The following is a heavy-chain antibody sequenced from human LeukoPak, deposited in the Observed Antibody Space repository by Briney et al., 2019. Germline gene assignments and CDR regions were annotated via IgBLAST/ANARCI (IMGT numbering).Heavy chain of an antibody. CDR1: GFTFSSYA. V-gene: IGHV3-23*01. J-gene: IGHJ1*01. CDR2: ISGSGGRT. Sequence: GGSLRLSCAASGFTFSSYAMSWVRQAPGKGVEGVSTISGSGGRTYYAVSVKGRFTISRDTSKNTLYLQMNSLRAEDTAVYYCAHGGSGYYYELDFEYFQHWGQGTLVTVSS. CDR3: AHGGSGYYYELDFEYFQH. D-gene: IGHD3-22*01.